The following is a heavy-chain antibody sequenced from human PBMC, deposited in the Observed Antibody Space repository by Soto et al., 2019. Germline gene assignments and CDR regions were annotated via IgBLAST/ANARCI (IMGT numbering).Heavy chain of an antibody. J-gene: IGHJ4*02. CDR1: GGSISSYY. Sequence: PSETLSLTCTVSGGSISSYYWSWIRQPPGKGLEWIGYIYYSGSTNYNPSLKSRVTISVDTSKNQFSLKLSSVTAADTAVYYCASFCGYLKAVVYWGQGTLLTVSS. CDR2: IYYSGST. V-gene: IGHV4-59*01. D-gene: IGHD5-12*01. CDR3: ASFCGYLKAVVY.